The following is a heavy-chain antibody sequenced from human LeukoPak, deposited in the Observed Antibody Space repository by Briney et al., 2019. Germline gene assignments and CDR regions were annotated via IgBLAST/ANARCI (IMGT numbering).Heavy chain of an antibody. CDR3: AGDAGRYSGSYYLVY. J-gene: IGHJ4*02. V-gene: IGHV1-69*17. D-gene: IGHD1-26*01. Sequence: SVKVSCKPSGGTFGRNTINWVRQAPGQGLEWMGGVIPIVGISEYAQKFKGRVTITADRSTNTAYMEVPSLSSDDTAVYYCAGDAGRYSGSYYLVYWGQGTLVTVSS. CDR2: VIPIVGIS. CDR1: GGTFGRNT.